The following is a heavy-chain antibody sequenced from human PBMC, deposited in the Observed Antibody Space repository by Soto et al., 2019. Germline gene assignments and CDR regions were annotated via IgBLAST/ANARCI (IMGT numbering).Heavy chain of an antibody. J-gene: IGHJ4*02. CDR2: INPSGGST. V-gene: IGHV1-46*03. CDR3: ARPPAPTREYYIDY. D-gene: IGHD2-2*01. CDR1: GYTFTSYY. Sequence: QVQLVQSGAEVKKPGASVKVSCKASGYTFTSYYMNWVRQAPGQGLEWMGIINPSGGSTRYAQKFQGRVTMTRDTSTNTVYMELSSLRSEDTAVYYCARPPAPTREYYIDYWGQGTLVTVSS.